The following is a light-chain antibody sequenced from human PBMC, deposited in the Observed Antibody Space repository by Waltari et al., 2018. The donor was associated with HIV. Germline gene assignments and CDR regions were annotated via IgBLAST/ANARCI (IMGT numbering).Light chain of an antibody. CDR3: CSYAGSRTHWV. Sequence: QSALTQPASVSGSPGQSITISCTGSSSDVGSYNLVSLYQHHPGKAPKLMIYEVYHRPSGVSNRFSGSKSGDTAFLTISGLQAEDEAAYYCCSYAGSRTHWVFGGGTKLTVL. CDR2: EVY. J-gene: IGLJ3*02. V-gene: IGLV2-23*02. CDR1: SSDVGSYNL.